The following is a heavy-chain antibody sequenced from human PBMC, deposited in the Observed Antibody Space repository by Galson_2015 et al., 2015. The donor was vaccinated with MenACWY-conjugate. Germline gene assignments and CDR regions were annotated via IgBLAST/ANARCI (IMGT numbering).Heavy chain of an antibody. CDR2: ISSSSSYI. CDR3: ARVWYGSRFKWFDP. Sequence: SLRLSCAASGFTFSSYRMNRVRQAPGKGLEWVSSISSSSSYIYYADSVKGRFTISRHKSKNTLYLQMNSLRTEDTAVYYCARVWYGSRFKWFDPWGQGTLVTVTS. V-gene: IGHV3-21*04. CDR1: GFTFSSYR. D-gene: IGHD6-13*01. J-gene: IGHJ5*02.